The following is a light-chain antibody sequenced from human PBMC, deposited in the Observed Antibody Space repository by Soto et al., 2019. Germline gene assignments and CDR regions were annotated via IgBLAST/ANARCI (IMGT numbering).Light chain of an antibody. CDR1: QSVSNNY. CDR2: GAS. CDR3: QHYGYSLWT. Sequence: EIVLTQSPGTLSLSPGERATLSCRASQSVSNNYLAWYQQKPGQAPRLLIYGASNRATGIPDRFSGSGSGTDFTLTISRLEPEDFAVYYCQHYGYSLWTFGQGTKVDIK. J-gene: IGKJ1*01. V-gene: IGKV3-20*01.